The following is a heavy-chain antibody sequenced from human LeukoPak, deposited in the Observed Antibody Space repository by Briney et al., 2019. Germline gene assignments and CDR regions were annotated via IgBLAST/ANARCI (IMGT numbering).Heavy chain of an antibody. CDR2: IHYSGSA. CDR1: GGSINSGDYY. CDR3: ARDFRGGTGGLDY. J-gene: IGHJ4*02. D-gene: IGHD3/OR15-3a*01. V-gene: IGHV4-30-4*01. Sequence: MPSETLSLTCIVSGGSINSGDYYWSWIRQPPGKGLEWIGYIHYSGSAYYNPSLQSRLTVSLDTSRNQFSLNLNSVAAADTAVYYRARDFRGGTGGLDYWGQGTLVTVSS.